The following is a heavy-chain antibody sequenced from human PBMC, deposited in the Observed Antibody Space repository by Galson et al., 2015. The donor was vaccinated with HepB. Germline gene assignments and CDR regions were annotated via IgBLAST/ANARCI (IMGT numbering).Heavy chain of an antibody. D-gene: IGHD6-6*01. Sequence: SVKVSCKASGYTFTSYAMNWVRQAPGQGLEWMGWINTNTGNPTYAQGFTGRFVFSLDTSVSTAYLQISSLKAEDTAVYYCARDGNIASRPGTPWTRYYYYMDVWGKGTTVTVSS. CDR2: INTNTGNP. V-gene: IGHV7-4-1*02. J-gene: IGHJ6*03. CDR3: ARDGNIASRPGTPWTRYYYYMDV. CDR1: GYTFTSYA.